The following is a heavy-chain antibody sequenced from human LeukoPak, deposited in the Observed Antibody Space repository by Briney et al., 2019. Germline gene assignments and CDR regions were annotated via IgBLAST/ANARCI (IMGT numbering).Heavy chain of an antibody. V-gene: IGHV3-7*01. J-gene: IGHJ4*02. CDR1: GFSFNNYW. CDR2: LKQDGSEK. D-gene: IGHD3-10*01. Sequence: GGSLRLSCAASGFSFNNYWMSWIRQAPGKGLEWVASLKQDGSEKYYVDSVKGRFTISRDNAKNSLYLQMNSLRAEDTAIYYCARSRGYFDSWGQGTLVTVSS. CDR3: ARSRGYFDS.